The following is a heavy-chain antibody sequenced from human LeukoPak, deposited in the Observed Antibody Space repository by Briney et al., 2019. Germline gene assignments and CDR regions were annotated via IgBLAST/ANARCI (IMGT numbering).Heavy chain of an antibody. Sequence: KPSETLSLTCTVSGGSISSGSYYWSWIRQPAGKGLEWVGRIYTSGSTNYNPSLKSRVTISVDTSKNQFSLKLSSVTAADTAVYYCARERYGGNPSAGYYYYMDVWGKGTTVTVSS. D-gene: IGHD4-23*01. J-gene: IGHJ6*03. CDR3: ARERYGGNPSAGYYYYMDV. CDR2: IYTSGST. CDR1: GGSISSGSYY. V-gene: IGHV4-61*02.